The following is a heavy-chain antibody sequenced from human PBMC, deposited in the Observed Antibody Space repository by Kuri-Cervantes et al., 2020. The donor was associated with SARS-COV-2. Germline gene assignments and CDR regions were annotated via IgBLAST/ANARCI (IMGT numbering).Heavy chain of an antibody. CDR1: GDSFSSSTW. Sequence: SETLSLTCAVSGDSFSSSTWWSWVRQPPGKGLQWIGEIYHSGSTNYNPSLKSRVTISIDKSKNQFSLKLTSVTAADTAVYYCARESTYTFDIWGRGTLVTVSS. V-gene: IGHV4-4*02. J-gene: IGHJ3*02. D-gene: IGHD2-2*02. CDR3: ARESTYTFDI. CDR2: IYHSGST.